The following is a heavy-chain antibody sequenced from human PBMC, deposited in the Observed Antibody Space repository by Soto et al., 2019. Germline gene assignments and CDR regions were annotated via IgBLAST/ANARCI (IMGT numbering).Heavy chain of an antibody. D-gene: IGHD2-2*02. CDR1: GGSFSGYY. CDR2: INHSGST. V-gene: IGHV4-34*01. J-gene: IGHJ6*02. CDR3: ARALGYCSSTSCYRGASYYGMDV. Sequence: SETLSLTCAVYGGSFSGYYWSWIRQPPGKGLEWIGEINHSGSTNYNPSLKSRVTISVDTSKNQFSLKLSSVTAADTTVYYCARALGYCSSTSCYRGASYYGMDVWGQGTTVTVS.